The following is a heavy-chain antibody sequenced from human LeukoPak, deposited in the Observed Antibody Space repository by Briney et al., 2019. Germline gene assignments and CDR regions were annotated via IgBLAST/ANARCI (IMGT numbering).Heavy chain of an antibody. CDR3: AKDSFRSSSGVDP. D-gene: IGHD6-19*01. Sequence: TGGSLRLSCAASGFTFSSYAMTWVRQAPEKGLQWVSAISSSGGSTYYADSVKGRFTISRDNSKNTLFLQMNSLRAEDTAVYYCAKDSFRSSSGVDPWGQGTLVTVSS. CDR1: GFTFSSYA. J-gene: IGHJ5*02. CDR2: ISSSGGST. V-gene: IGHV3-23*01.